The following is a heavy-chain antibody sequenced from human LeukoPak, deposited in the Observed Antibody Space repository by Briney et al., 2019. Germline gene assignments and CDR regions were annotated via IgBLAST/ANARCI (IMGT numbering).Heavy chain of an antibody. D-gene: IGHD3-22*01. CDR1: GATFSSYA. CDR3: ARGSTARYYYDSSGYYRGAVDY. V-gene: IGHV1-18*01. CDR2: ISAYNGNT. Sequence: ASVKVSCKASGATFSSYAISWVRQAPGQGLEWMGWISAYNGNTNYAQKFQGGVTMTTDTSTSTAYMELRSLRSDDTAVYYCARGSTARYYYDSSGYYRGAVDYWGQGTLVTISS. J-gene: IGHJ4*02.